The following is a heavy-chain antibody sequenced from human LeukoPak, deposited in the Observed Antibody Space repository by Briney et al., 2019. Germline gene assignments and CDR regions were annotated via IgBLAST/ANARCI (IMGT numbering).Heavy chain of an antibody. J-gene: IGHJ4*02. Sequence: ASVTVSCTTSGYTFTRYYMHWVRQAPGQGLEWMGIINPSGGSTSYAQKFQGRVTMTRDTSTSTVYMELSSLRSEDTAVYYCARGDSVHGPLGYWGQGTLVTVSS. CDR2: INPSGGST. CDR3: ARGDSVHGPLGY. D-gene: IGHD5/OR15-5a*01. V-gene: IGHV1-46*01. CDR1: GYTFTRYY.